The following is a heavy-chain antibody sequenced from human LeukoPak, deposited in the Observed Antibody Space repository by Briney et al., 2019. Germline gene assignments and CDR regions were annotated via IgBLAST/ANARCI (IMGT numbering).Heavy chain of an antibody. J-gene: IGHJ6*04. CDR3: AELGITMIGGV. D-gene: IGHD3-10*02. Sequence: PGGSLRLSCEASGFTFSSCSMNWVRQAPGKGLEWVSSISSTSIYIYYADSVKGRLTISRDNAKNALYLQMNNLRAEDTAVYYCAELGITMIGGVWGKGTTVTISS. CDR2: ISSTSIYI. CDR1: GFTFSSCS. V-gene: IGHV3-21*01.